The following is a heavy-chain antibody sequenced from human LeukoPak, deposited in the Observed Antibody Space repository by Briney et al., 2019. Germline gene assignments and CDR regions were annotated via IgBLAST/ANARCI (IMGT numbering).Heavy chain of an antibody. D-gene: IGHD3-22*01. V-gene: IGHV1-18*01. CDR3: ARGNYDSRGHFLADPLNWFDS. CDR2: VSASNGNT. CDR1: GYNFGRHG. J-gene: IGHJ5*01. Sequence: ASVKVSCKASGYNFGRHGINWLRQAPGQGLEWMGWVSASNGNTNYAQNLHDRVTMTTDTPTSTAYLELRSLRSDDTAVYYCARGNYDSRGHFLADPLNWFDSWGQGTLVTVSS.